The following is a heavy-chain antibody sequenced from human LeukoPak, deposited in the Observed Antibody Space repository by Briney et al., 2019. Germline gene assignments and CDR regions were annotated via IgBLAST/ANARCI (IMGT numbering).Heavy chain of an antibody. V-gene: IGHV1-8*01. CDR2: MNPNSGNT. Sequence: ASVKVSCKASGYTFTRYDINGVRQATGHGLEWMGWMNPNSGNTGYAQKFQGRVTMTRYTSIITAYMEISSLRSEDTAVYYCARGGAGLRFVEWLSRTYRISYYFDYWGQGTLVTASS. CDR1: GYTFTRYD. D-gene: IGHD3-3*01. CDR3: ARGGAGLRFVEWLSRTYRISYYFDY. J-gene: IGHJ4*02.